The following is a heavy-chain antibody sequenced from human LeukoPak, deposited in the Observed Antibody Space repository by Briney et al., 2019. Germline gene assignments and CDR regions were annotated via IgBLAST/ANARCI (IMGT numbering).Heavy chain of an antibody. Sequence: ASVKVSCKASGYTFTSYGISWVRQAPGQGLEWMGWISAYNGNTNYAQKLQGRVTMSTDTSTGTAYMELRSLRSDDTAVYYCAKGSRVDVTLDYWGQGTLITVSS. D-gene: IGHD3-10*01. CDR1: GYTFTSYG. CDR2: ISAYNGNT. V-gene: IGHV1-18*01. J-gene: IGHJ4*02. CDR3: AKGSRVDVTLDY.